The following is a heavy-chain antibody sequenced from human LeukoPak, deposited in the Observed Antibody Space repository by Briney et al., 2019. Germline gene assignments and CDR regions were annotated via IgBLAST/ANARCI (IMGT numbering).Heavy chain of an antibody. D-gene: IGHD6-13*01. V-gene: IGHV1-2*02. CDR1: GYTFTGYY. CDR2: INPNSGGT. Sequence: ASVKVSCRASGYTFTGYYMHWVRQAPGQGLEWMGWINPNSGGTNYAQKFQGRVTMTRDTSISTAYMELSRLRSDDTAVYYCARVFHGLAAAGLRNWGQGTLVTVSS. CDR3: ARVFHGLAAAGLRN. J-gene: IGHJ4*02.